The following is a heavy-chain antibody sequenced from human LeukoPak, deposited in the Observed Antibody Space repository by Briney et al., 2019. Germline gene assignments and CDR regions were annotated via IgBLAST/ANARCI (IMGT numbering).Heavy chain of an antibody. CDR2: IYYSGST. D-gene: IGHD3-10*01. J-gene: IGHJ4*02. V-gene: IGHV4-39*01. Sequence: PSETLSLTCTVSGGSISSSSYYWGWIRQPPGKGLEWIGSIYYSGSTYYNPSLKSRVTISVDTSKNQFSLKLSSVTAADTAVYYCVRRWGGGSGSYYNIEGYFDYWGQGTLVTVSS. CDR1: GGSISSSSYY. CDR3: VRRWGGGSGSYYNIEGYFDY.